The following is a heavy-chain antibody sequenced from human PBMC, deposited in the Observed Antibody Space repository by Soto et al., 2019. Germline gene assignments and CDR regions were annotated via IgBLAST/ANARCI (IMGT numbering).Heavy chain of an antibody. Sequence: PSETLSLTCTVSGGSISSGGYYWSWIRQHPGKGLEWIGYIYYSGSTYYNPSLKSRVTISVDTSKNQFSLKLSSVTAADTAVYYCASGIDSSGYYGSHWFDPWGQGTLVTVSS. V-gene: IGHV4-31*03. J-gene: IGHJ5*02. D-gene: IGHD3-22*01. CDR1: GGSISSGGYY. CDR2: IYYSGST. CDR3: ASGIDSSGYYGSHWFDP.